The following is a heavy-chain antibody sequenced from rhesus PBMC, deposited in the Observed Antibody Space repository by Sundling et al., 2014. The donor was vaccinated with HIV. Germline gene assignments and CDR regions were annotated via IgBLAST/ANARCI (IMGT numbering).Heavy chain of an antibody. CDR2: IFSRSGNT. Sequence: QVQLQESGPGLVKPSETLSLTCAVSGGSISADYWNWIRQPPGKGLEWIGFIFSRSGNTYYYYNPSLKSRVTISTDTSKNEFSLKLKSVTAADTAVYYCARPSDYGNSGNFGLDSWGQGVVVTVSS. CDR3: ARPSDYGNSGNFGLDS. CDR1: GGSISADY. V-gene: IGHV4-165*01. D-gene: IGHD4-35*01. J-gene: IGHJ6*01.